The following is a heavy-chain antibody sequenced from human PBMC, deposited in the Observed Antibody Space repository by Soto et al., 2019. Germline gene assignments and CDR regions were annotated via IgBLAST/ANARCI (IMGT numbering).Heavy chain of an antibody. CDR2: IYYSGST. CDR3: AREGGIVGATAADY. V-gene: IGHV4-31*03. Sequence: QVQLQESGPGLVKPSQTLSLTCTVSGGSISSGGYYWSWIRQHPGKGLEWIGYIYYSGSTYYNPSLKSRVTISIDTSKNQFCLKLSSVTAADTAVYYCAREGGIVGATAADYWGQGTLVTVSS. J-gene: IGHJ4*02. CDR1: GGSISSGGYY. D-gene: IGHD1-26*01.